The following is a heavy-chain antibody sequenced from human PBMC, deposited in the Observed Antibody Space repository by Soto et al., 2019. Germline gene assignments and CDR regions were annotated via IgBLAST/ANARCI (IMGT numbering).Heavy chain of an antibody. CDR2: IYYSGST. Sequence: SETLSLTCTVSGGSISCSSYYWGWIRQPPGKGLEWIGSIYYSGSTYYNPSLKSRVTISVDTSKNQFSLKLSSVTAADTAVYYCARLYYDSSGFDYWGQGTLVTVSS. CDR3: ARLYYDSSGFDY. CDR1: GGSISCSSYY. V-gene: IGHV4-39*01. D-gene: IGHD3-22*01. J-gene: IGHJ4*02.